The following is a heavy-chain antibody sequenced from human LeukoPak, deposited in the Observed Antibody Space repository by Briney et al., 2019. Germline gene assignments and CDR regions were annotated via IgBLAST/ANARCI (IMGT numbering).Heavy chain of an antibody. CDR1: EFTFSSYA. Sequence: GGSLRLSCAASEFTFSSYAMSWVRQAPGKGLEWVSAISGSGGSTYYADSVKGRFTISRDNSKNTLYLQMNSLRAEDTAVYYCAKSLYSYGRCEAWGQGTLVTVSS. D-gene: IGHD5-18*01. J-gene: IGHJ5*02. V-gene: IGHV3-23*01. CDR3: AKSLYSYGRCEA. CDR2: ISGSGGST.